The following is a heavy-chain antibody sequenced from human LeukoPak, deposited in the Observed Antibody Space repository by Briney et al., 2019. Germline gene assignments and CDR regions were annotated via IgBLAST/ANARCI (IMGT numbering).Heavy chain of an antibody. CDR3: ARSTIFGRPYYFDY. J-gene: IGHJ4*02. Sequence: PSQTLSLTCTVSGGSISSGGYYWSWIRQHPGKGLEWIGYIYYSGSTYYNPSLKSRVTISVDTSKNQFSLKLSSVTAADTAVYYCARSTIFGRPYYFDYWGQGTLVTVSS. CDR2: IYYSGST. CDR1: GGSISSGGYY. D-gene: IGHD3-3*01. V-gene: IGHV4-31*03.